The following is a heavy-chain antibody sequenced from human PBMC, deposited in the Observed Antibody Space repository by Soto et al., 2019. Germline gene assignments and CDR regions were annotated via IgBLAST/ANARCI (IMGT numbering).Heavy chain of an antibody. V-gene: IGHV3-33*01. CDR1: GFTFSSYG. CDR2: VSYGGSTK. J-gene: IGHJ4*02. CDR3: ARMSSSISPGC. D-gene: IGHD2-2*01. Sequence: GGSLRLSCAASGFTFSSYGMHWVRQAPGKGLEWVAVVSYGGSTKYYADSVKGRFTISRDNAKDSLYLQMNSLRAEDTAVYYCARMSSSISPGCWGQGTLVTVSS.